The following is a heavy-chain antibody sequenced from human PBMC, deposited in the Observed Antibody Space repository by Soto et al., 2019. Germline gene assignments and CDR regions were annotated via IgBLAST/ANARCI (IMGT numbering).Heavy chain of an antibody. V-gene: IGHV4-39*07. D-gene: IGHD5-18*01. CDR3: ARGDTAMTGGAFDI. CDR2: MYYSGTT. J-gene: IGHJ3*02. CDR1: GGSISSTTYS. Sequence: SETLSLTCTVSGGSISSTTYSWGWIRQPPGKGLEWIGSMYYSGTTHSNPSLQSRVTISVDRSKNQFSLKLSSVTAADTAVYYCARGDTAMTGGAFDIWGQGTMVTVSS.